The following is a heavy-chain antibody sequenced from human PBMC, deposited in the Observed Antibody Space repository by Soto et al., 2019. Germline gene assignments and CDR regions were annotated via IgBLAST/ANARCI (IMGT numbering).Heavy chain of an antibody. D-gene: IGHD3-10*01. CDR2: ISTYNGNT. J-gene: IGHJ4*02. Sequence: KEFWASVKVSCKASGYTFTSYSLSWVRQAPGQGLEWMGWISTYNGNTNYAQKLQGRVTMTTDTSTSTVYMELRSLRSDDTAVYFCATSFWFGELFYLFWGQGSLVTVSS. V-gene: IGHV1-18*01. CDR3: ATSFWFGELFYLF. CDR1: GYTFTSYS.